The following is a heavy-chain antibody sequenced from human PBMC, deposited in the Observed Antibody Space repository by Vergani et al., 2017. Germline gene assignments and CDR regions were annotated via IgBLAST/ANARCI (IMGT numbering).Heavy chain of an antibody. V-gene: IGHV4-61*02. CDR2: IHTSGST. CDR3: ARGSCLGGSCYKPRFDY. Sequence: QVQLQESGPGLVKPSQTLSLTCTVSGGSINSHNYYWCCIRPPAGKGLEWIGRIHTSGSTNYNPPLKSRVTMSEDTSKNQFSLNLTSVTAADTAVYFCARGSCLGGSCYKPRFDYWGQGILVTVSS. D-gene: IGHD2-15*01. CDR1: GGSINSHNYY. J-gene: IGHJ4*02.